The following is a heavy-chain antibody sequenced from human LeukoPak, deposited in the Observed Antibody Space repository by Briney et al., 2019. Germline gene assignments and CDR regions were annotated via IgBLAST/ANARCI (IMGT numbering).Heavy chain of an antibody. CDR2: IRYDGSNK. Sequence: GGSLRLSCAASGFTFSSYGMHWVRQAPGKGLEWVAFIRYDGSNKYYADSVKGRFTISRDNSKNTLFLQMSSLRAEDTAVYYCARILSSAWGELGYWGQGTLVTVSS. CDR3: ARILSSAWGELGY. V-gene: IGHV3-30*02. CDR1: GFTFSSYG. D-gene: IGHD6-19*01. J-gene: IGHJ4*02.